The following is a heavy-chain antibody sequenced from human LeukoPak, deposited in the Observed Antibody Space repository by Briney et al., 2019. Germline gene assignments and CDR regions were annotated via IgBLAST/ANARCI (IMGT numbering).Heavy chain of an antibody. CDR2: INHSGST. CDR1: GGSFSGYY. J-gene: IGHJ4*02. D-gene: IGHD5-24*01. CDR3: AREAVEMATIIDY. Sequence: PSGTLSLTCAVYGGSFSGYYWSWIRQPPGKGLEWIGEINHSGSTNYNPSLKSRVTISVDTSKNQFSLKLSSVTAADTAVYYCAREAVEMATIIDYWGQGTLVTVSS. V-gene: IGHV4-34*01.